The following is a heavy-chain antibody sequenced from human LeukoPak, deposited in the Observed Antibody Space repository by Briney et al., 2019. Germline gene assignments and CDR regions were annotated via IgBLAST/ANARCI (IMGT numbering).Heavy chain of an antibody. V-gene: IGHV4-30-4*01. CDR1: GGSISSGDYT. Sequence: SETLSLTCTVSGGSISSGDYTWNWLRPPPGQRLEWIGYIYYSRSTYYNPSLKSRLTISADTSKNQFSLKLSSVTAAATSGYFCAGGYPEDYGSGTYYGYFDYWGQGTLVTVSS. CDR3: AGGYPEDYGSGTYYGYFDY. CDR2: IYYSRST. D-gene: IGHD3-10*01. J-gene: IGHJ4*02.